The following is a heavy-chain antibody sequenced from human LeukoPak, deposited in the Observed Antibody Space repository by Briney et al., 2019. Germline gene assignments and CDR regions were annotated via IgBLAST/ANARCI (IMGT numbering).Heavy chain of an antibody. CDR2: ISYDGSNR. CDR3: ARMARKGFGGVIVIPRGAFDI. V-gene: IGHV3-30-3*01. Sequence: PGGSLRLSCAASGVTFSSYSMTWVRQAPGKGLEWVAVISYDGSNRYYADSVKGRFTISRDNSKNTLYLQMNSLRAEDTAVYYCARMARKGFGGVIVIPRGAFDIWGQGTMVTVSS. CDR1: GVTFSSYS. J-gene: IGHJ3*02. D-gene: IGHD3-16*02.